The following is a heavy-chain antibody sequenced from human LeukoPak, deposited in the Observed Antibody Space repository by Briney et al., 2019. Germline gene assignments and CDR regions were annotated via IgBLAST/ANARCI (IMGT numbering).Heavy chain of an antibody. Sequence: GGSLRLSCAASGFTFSSYSMNWVRQAPGKGLEWVSSISSSSSYIYYADSVKGRLTISRDNAKNSLYLQMNSLRAEDTAVYYCARDRWKHSSSSWDYWGQGTLVTVSS. D-gene: IGHD6-6*01. V-gene: IGHV3-21*01. J-gene: IGHJ4*02. CDR3: ARDRWKHSSSSWDY. CDR2: ISSSSSYI. CDR1: GFTFSSYS.